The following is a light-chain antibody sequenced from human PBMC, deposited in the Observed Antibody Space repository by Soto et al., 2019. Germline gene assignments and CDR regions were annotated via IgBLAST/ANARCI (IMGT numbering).Light chain of an antibody. CDR1: QGIRND. J-gene: IGKJ1*01. CDR2: DAS. CDR3: QQYNNWPPVT. V-gene: IGKV1-33*01. Sequence: IQMTQSPSSLSASVGDRVTITVRASQGIRNDLGWYQQKPGKAPKLLIYDASNLETGVPSRFSGSGSGTDFTFTISSLQPEDFAVYYCQQYNNWPPVTFGQGTKVDI.